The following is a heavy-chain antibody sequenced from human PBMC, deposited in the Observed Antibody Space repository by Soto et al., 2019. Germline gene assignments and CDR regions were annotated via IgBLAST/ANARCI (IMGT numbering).Heavy chain of an antibody. Sequence: PGGSLRLSCAASGFTFSSYAMGWVRQAPGKGLEWVSAISGSGGSTYYADSVKGRFTISRDSSKNTLYLQMNSLRAEDTAVYYCAKDLWGCSGGSCKYYFDYWGQGTLVTVSS. CDR2: ISGSGGST. V-gene: IGHV3-23*01. J-gene: IGHJ4*02. CDR3: AKDLWGCSGGSCKYYFDY. CDR1: GFTFSSYA. D-gene: IGHD2-15*01.